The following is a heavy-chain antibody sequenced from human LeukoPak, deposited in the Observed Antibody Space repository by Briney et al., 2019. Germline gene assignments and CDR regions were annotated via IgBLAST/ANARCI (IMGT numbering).Heavy chain of an antibody. CDR3: ARDPGYDYGYDY. D-gene: IGHD5-18*01. CDR1: EFSVGSNY. Sequence: PGGSLRLSCAASEFSVGSNYMTWVRQAPGKGLEWVSVIYSDGSTYYADFVKGRFTISRDNSKNTVYLQMNSLRAEDTAVYYCARDPGYDYGYDYWGQGTLVTVSS. V-gene: IGHV3-66*01. CDR2: IYSDGST. J-gene: IGHJ4*02.